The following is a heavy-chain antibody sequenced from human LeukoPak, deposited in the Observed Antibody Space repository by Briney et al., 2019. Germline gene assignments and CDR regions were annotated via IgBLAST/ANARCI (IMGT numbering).Heavy chain of an antibody. CDR2: ISGSGGST. V-gene: IGHV3-23*01. Sequence: GGSLRLSCAASGFTFSDYYMSWIRQAPGKGLEWVSAISGSGGSTYYADSVKGRFTISRDNSKNTLYLQMNSLRAEDTAVYYCAKDDNVLLTSWGQGTLVTVSS. CDR1: GFTFSDYY. D-gene: IGHD3-10*01. J-gene: IGHJ4*02. CDR3: AKDDNVLLTS.